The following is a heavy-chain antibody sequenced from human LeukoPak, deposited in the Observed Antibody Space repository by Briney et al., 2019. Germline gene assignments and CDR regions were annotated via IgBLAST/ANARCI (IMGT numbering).Heavy chain of an antibody. CDR3: ARDGVGGVGQLLHWDPYFDY. V-gene: IGHV4-59*12. D-gene: IGHD2-2*01. J-gene: IGHJ4*02. CDR2: IYYSGST. Sequence: SETLSLTCTVSGGSISSYYWSWIRQPPGKGLEWIGYIYYSGSTNYNPSLKSRVTISVDTSKNQFSLKLSSVTAADTAVYYCARDGVGGVGQLLHWDPYFDYWGQGTLVTVSS. CDR1: GGSISSYY.